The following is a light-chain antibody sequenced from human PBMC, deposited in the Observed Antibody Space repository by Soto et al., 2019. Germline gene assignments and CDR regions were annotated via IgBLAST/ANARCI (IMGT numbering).Light chain of an antibody. CDR1: SSDVGGYNY. CDR2: DVS. J-gene: IGLJ1*01. V-gene: IGLV2-14*01. CDR3: SSYTSSSIYV. Sequence: QSALTQPASVSGSPGQSITSSCTGTSSDVGGYNYVSWYQQHPGKAPKLMIYDVSNRPSGVSNRFSGSKSGNTASLTISGLQAEDEADYYCSSYTSSSIYVFGPGTKVTVL.